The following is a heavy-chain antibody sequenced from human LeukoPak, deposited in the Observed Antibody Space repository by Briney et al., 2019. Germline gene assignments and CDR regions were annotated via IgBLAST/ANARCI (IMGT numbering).Heavy chain of an antibody. CDR2: INPSGGSK. CDR1: GYTFTSYY. J-gene: IGHJ3*02. CDR3: ARLRDYADYSDAFDI. V-gene: IGHV1-46*01. D-gene: IGHD4-17*01. Sequence: ASVKVSCKASGYTFTSYYMHWVRQAPGQGLEWVGIINPSGGSKNYAQKLQGSVTMTRDTSTNTVYMELSSLRSEDTATYYCARLRDYADYSDAFDIWGQGTMVTVSS.